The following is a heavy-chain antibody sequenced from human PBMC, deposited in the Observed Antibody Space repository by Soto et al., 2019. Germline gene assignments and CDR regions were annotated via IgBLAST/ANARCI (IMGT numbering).Heavy chain of an antibody. CDR1: GGSISSSSYF. J-gene: IGHJ5*02. CDR3: VLHWERTIRSLNCFDP. D-gene: IGHD4-17*01. V-gene: IGHV4-39*01. CDR2: MYYSGTT. Sequence: SETLSLTCTVSGGSISSSSYFWGWIRQPPGKGLEWIGSMYYSGTTYYNPSLKSRVTISVDTSKNQFSLILSSVTAADTAVYYCVLHWERTIRSLNCFDPWGQGTLVTVSS.